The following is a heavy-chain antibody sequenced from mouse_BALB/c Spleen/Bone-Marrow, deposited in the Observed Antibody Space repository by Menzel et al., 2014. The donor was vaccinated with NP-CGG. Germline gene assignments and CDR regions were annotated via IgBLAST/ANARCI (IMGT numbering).Heavy chain of an antibody. Sequence: QVQLKQSGAELMRPGTSVTLSCKASGYTFTDYKMHWVKLTPVHGLEWIGLIDPDTGGTAYNQRFKGKAIMPADKSSSTTYRILRNLTSEDSGVYYYTIVAYWDQGTLITVSA. J-gene: IGHJ3*01. CDR3: TIVAY. CDR2: IDPDTGGT. V-gene: IGHV1-15*01. CDR1: GYTFTDYK.